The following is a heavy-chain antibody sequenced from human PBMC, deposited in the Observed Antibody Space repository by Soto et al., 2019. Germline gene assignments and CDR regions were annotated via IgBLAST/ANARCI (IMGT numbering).Heavy chain of an antibody. D-gene: IGHD3-10*01. CDR1: GGSMYSGGYY. V-gene: IGHV4-31*02. J-gene: IGHJ5*02. CDR2: IHNNGAT. Sequence: SLCLPGTIAGGSMYSGGYYWSWIRQHPTEVLEWIGYIHNNGATYYNPSLTGRVSISADRSKTQFSLNVYSVNAADTGVYYGARDGAGSYWFDTWAPGVLVTVSS. CDR3: ARDGAGSYWFDT.